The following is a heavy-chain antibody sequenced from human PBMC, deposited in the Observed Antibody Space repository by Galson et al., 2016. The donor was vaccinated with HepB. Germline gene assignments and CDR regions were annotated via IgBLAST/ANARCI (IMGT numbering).Heavy chain of an antibody. CDR2: SRNKANSYSS. J-gene: IGHJ6*02. CDR3: TRWGASRKYDMDV. V-gene: IGHV3-72*01. D-gene: IGHD2-2*01. CDR1: GFIFSDHY. Sequence: SLRLSCAASGFIFSDHYMDWVRQAPGKGLEWICRSRNKANSYSSEYAAMVKGRFTISRDDSKNSLYLQMNRLKIEDVAEYYCTRWGASRKYDMDVWGQGTTVTVSS.